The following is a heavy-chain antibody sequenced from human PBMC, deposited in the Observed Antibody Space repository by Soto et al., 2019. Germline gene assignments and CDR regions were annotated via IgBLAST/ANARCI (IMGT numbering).Heavy chain of an antibody. D-gene: IGHD6-13*01. Sequence: GGSLRLSCAASGFTFDDYAMHWVRQAPGKGLEWVSGISWNSGSIGYADSVKGRFNISRDNAKNSLYLQMNSLRAEDTALYYCAKDIAAAGRGYYYYYGMDVWGQGTTVTVSS. V-gene: IGHV3-9*01. J-gene: IGHJ6*02. CDR2: ISWNSGSI. CDR3: AKDIAAAGRGYYYYYGMDV. CDR1: GFTFDDYA.